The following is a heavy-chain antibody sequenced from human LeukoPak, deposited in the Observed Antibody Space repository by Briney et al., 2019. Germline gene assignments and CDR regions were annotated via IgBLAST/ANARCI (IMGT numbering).Heavy chain of an antibody. CDR2: INHSGST. Sequence: SETLSLTCAVYGGSFSGYYWSWIRQPPGKGLEWIGEINHSGSTNYNPSLKSRVTISVDTSKNQFSLKLSSVTAADTAVYYCARDYGDYSFSYYGMDVWGQGTTVTVSS. CDR3: ARDYGDYSFSYYGMDV. CDR1: GGSFSGYY. D-gene: IGHD4-17*01. J-gene: IGHJ6*02. V-gene: IGHV4-34*01.